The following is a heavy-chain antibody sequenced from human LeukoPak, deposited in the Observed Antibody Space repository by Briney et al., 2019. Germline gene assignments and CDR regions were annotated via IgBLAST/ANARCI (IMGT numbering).Heavy chain of an antibody. D-gene: IGHD5-18*01. CDR2: ISSGGTT. CDR1: GFTVSNNY. J-gene: IGHJ4*02. CDR3: ARDPPAVTANTYG. Sequence: PGGSLRLSCAASGFTVSNNYMNWVRQAPGKGLEWVSLISSGGTTYYADSVKGRFTISRDGSKNTLYLQMNSLRVEDTAVYYCARDPPAVTANTYGWGQGTLVTVSS. V-gene: IGHV3-66*01.